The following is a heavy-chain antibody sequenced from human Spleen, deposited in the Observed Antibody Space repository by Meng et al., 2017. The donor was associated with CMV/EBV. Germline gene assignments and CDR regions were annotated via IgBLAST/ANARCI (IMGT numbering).Heavy chain of an antibody. CDR1: GGSFSGYY. J-gene: IGHJ4*02. CDR2: INHSGST. V-gene: IGHV4-34*01. Sequence: SETLSLTCAVYGGSFSGYYWSWIRQPPGKGLEWIGEINHSGSTNYNPSLKSRVTISVDTSKNQFSLKLTSVTAADTAVYYCARGRKVDSWGQGTLVTVSS. CDR3: ARGRKVDS.